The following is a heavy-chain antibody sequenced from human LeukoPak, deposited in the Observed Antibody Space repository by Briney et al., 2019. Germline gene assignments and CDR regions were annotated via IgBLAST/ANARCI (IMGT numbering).Heavy chain of an antibody. D-gene: IGHD4-17*01. Sequence: ASVKVSCKASGYTFTGYYMHWVRQAPGQGLEWMGRINPNSGGTNYAQKFQGRVTMTRDTSISTAYMELRSLRSDDTAVYYCARMGTTVTTSYYYGMDVWGQGTTVTASS. CDR2: INPNSGGT. CDR1: GYTFTGYY. V-gene: IGHV1-2*06. CDR3: ARMGTTVTTSYYYGMDV. J-gene: IGHJ6*02.